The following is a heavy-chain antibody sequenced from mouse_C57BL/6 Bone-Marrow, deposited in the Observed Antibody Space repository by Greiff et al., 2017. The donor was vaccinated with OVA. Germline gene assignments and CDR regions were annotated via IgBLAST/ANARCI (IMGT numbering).Heavy chain of an antibody. CDR3: TRSYGSSPFAY. V-gene: IGHV1-15*01. CDR1: GYTFTDYE. J-gene: IGHJ3*01. D-gene: IGHD1-1*01. Sequence: QVQLKQSGAELVRPGASVTLSCKASGYTFTDYEMHWVKQTPVHGLEWIGAIDPETGGTAYNQKFKGKAILTADKSSSTAYMELRSLTAEDSAVYYCTRSYGSSPFAYWGQGTLVTVSA. CDR2: IDPETGGT.